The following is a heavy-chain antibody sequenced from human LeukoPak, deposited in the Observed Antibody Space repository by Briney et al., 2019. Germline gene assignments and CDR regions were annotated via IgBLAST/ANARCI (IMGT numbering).Heavy chain of an antibody. Sequence: ASVKVSCKASGYSFTTYPMHWVRQAPGQRLEWMGWINAGNGNTKYSQNFQGRVTITRDTSTSTAYMELSSLRSEDTAVYYCARDSATMVRGVADYWGQGTLVTVSS. CDR3: ARDSATMVRGVADY. D-gene: IGHD3-10*01. J-gene: IGHJ4*02. V-gene: IGHV1-3*01. CDR1: GYSFTTYP. CDR2: INAGNGNT.